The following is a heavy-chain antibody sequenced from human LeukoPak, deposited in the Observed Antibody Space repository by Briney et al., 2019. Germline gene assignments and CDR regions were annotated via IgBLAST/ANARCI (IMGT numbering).Heavy chain of an antibody. D-gene: IGHD2-8*01. J-gene: IGHJ5*02. CDR3: AREGDKYANWFDT. V-gene: IGHV4-34*01. Sequence: SETLSLTCAVYGGSFSGYYWSWIRQPPGKGLEWIGEINHSGSTNYNPSLKSRVTISVDTSENQFSLKLSSVTAADTAVYYCAREGDKYANWFDTWGQGTLVTVSS. CDR2: INHSGST. CDR1: GGSFSGYY.